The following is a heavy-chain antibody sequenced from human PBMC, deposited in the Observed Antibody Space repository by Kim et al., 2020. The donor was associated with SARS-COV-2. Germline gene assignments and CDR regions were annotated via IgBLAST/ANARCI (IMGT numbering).Heavy chain of an antibody. Sequence: ASVKVSCKASGFPFTNFHFHWVRQAPGQGLEWMGVINPSGTWTLYAEKFQGRLTVARDTSTSTDYMELTSLRSEDTAVYFCAREGLAEAKYLDLGGQGTLVTVSS. J-gene: IGHJ5*02. CDR2: INPSGTWT. D-gene: IGHD3-9*01. CDR3: AREGLAEAKYLDL. V-gene: IGHV1-46*01. CDR1: GFPFTNFH.